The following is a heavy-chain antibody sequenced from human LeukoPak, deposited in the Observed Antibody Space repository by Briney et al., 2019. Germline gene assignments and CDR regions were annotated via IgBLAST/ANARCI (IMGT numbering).Heavy chain of an antibody. CDR3: AYSLSTIFGVVISGDNWFDP. V-gene: IGHV1-69*05. Sequence: ASVKVSCKASGGTFSSYAISWVRQAPGQGLEWMGGIIPIFGTANYAQKFQGRVTITTDESTCTAYMELSSLRSEDTAVYYCAYSLSTIFGVVISGDNWFDPWGQGTLVTVSS. CDR2: IIPIFGTA. D-gene: IGHD3-3*01. J-gene: IGHJ5*02. CDR1: GGTFSSYA.